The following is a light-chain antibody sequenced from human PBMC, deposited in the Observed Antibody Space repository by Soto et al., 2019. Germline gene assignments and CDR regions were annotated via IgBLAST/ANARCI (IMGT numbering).Light chain of an antibody. CDR2: ASS. CDR1: QDVDNNF. Sequence: EIVLTQSPGTLSLSPGEGATLSCRASQDVDNNFLAWYQQRPGQAPRLLIYASSRRATGIPDRFSGSGSGTDFTLTISRVEPEDFAVYYCQQYGSSLFTFGPGTKVDIK. J-gene: IGKJ3*01. V-gene: IGKV3-20*01. CDR3: QQYGSSLFT.